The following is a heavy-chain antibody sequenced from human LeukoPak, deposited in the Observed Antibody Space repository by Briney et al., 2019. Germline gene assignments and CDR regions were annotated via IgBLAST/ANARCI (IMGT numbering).Heavy chain of an antibody. J-gene: IGHJ6*03. CDR2: INPNSGGT. CDR1: GYTFTGYY. CDR3: ARRGYWHYGSGSYPYYYYMDV. D-gene: IGHD3-10*01. Sequence: GASVKVSCKASGYTFTGYYMHWVRQAPGQGLEWMGWINPNSGGTNYAQKFQGRVTMTRDTSISTAYMELSRLRSDDTAVYYCARRGYWHYGSGSYPYYYYMDVWGKGTMVTISS. V-gene: IGHV1-2*02.